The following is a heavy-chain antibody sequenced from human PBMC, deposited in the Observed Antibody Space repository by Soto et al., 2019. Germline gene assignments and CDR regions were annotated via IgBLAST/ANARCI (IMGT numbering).Heavy chain of an antibody. Sequence: GGSLRLSCAASGFTFSSYSMNWVRQAPGKGLEWVSYISSSSSTIYYADSVKGRFTISRDNAKNSLYLQMNSLRAEDTAVYYCARDPPSLAGDSKGDIWGQGTMVTVSS. V-gene: IGHV3-48*04. D-gene: IGHD6-19*01. CDR2: ISSSSSTI. CDR1: GFTFSSYS. J-gene: IGHJ3*02. CDR3: ARDPPSLAGDSKGDI.